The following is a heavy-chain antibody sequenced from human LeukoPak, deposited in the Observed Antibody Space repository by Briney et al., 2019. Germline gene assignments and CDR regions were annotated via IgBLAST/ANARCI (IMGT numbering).Heavy chain of an antibody. CDR1: GYTLTELS. CDR3: ATFYDILTGYYY. CDR2: FDTEDGET. Sequence: ASVKVSCKVSGYTLTELSMHWVRQAPGKGLEWMGGFDTEDGETIYEQKFQGRVTMTEDTSTDTAYMELSSLRSEDTAVYYCATFYDILTGYYYWGQGTLVTVSA. D-gene: IGHD3-9*01. J-gene: IGHJ4*02. V-gene: IGHV1-24*01.